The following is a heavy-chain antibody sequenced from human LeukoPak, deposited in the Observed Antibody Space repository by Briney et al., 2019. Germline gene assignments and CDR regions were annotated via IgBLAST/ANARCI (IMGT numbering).Heavy chain of an antibody. CDR2: INPNSGGT. Sequence: ASVKVPCKASGYTFTGYYMHWVRQAPGQGLEWMRWINPNSGGTNYAQKFQGRVTMTRDTSISTAYMELSRLRSDDTAVYYCARARYDSSGYYGYWGQGTLVTVSS. J-gene: IGHJ4*02. V-gene: IGHV1-2*02. CDR1: GYTFTGYY. CDR3: ARARYDSSGYYGY. D-gene: IGHD3-22*01.